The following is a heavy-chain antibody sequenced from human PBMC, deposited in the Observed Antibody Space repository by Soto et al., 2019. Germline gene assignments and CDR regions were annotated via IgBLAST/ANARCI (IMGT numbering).Heavy chain of an antibody. CDR2: ISHDGRIE. D-gene: IGHD3-3*01. CDR1: GFTFSSFA. CDR3: ARDCIPDDFRSGGYWFDP. J-gene: IGHJ5*02. Sequence: QVHLVESGGGVVQPGRSLRLSCAASGFTFSSFALHWVRQAPGEGLEWVALISHDGRIENYADSVKGRFIISRDNSNNTVYMKMDSLSLEDTGVYYCARDCIPDDFRSGGYWFDPWGQGTQVTVSS. V-gene: IGHV3-30-3*01.